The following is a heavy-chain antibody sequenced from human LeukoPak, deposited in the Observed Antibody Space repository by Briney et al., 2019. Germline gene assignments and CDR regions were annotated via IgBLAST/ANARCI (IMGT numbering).Heavy chain of an antibody. CDR2: ISSSGDIT. J-gene: IGHJ4*02. V-gene: IGHV3-11*01. CDR3: AGETVAGTFDY. CDR1: GFTFSDYY. D-gene: IGHD6-19*01. Sequence: GGSLRLSCAASGFTFSDYYISWIRQAPGKGLEWVSDISSSGDITSYADSVKGRFTISRDNAKKSLHLQMNSLRAEDSAVYYCAGETVAGTFDYWGQGTQVTVSS.